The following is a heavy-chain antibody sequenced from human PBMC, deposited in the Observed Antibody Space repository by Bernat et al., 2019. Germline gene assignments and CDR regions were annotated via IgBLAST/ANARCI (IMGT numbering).Heavy chain of an antibody. J-gene: IGHJ3*02. D-gene: IGHD3-10*01. CDR2: VTGGGTNI. CDR1: GFSFSSYD. CDR3: ARGGGDFDI. Sequence: EVQLVESGGGLVQPGGSLRLPCAASGFSFSSYDMNCVRQAPGKGLEWVSLVTGGGTNIFYADAGKGRCTVSRDNAKNSLYLQMSSRGAEDTAVYYGARGGGDFDIWGQGTMVTVSS. V-gene: IGHV3-48*01.